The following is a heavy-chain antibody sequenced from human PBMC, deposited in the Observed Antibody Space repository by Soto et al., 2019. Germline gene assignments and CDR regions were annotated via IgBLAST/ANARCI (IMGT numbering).Heavy chain of an antibody. CDR2: IYSGDST. D-gene: IGHD3-16*01. Sequence: GGSLRLSCAASGFTLSSSYMSWVRQAPGKGLEWVSGIYSGDSTYYADSVKGRFTVSRDNSKNALYLQMNFLRPEDTAVYYCARDGLGGWLGAFDIWGQGTMVTVSS. CDR1: GFTLSSSY. CDR3: ARDGLGGWLGAFDI. V-gene: IGHV3-53*01. J-gene: IGHJ3*02.